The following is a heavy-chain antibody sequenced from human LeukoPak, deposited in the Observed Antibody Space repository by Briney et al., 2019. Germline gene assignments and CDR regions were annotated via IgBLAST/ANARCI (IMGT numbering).Heavy chain of an antibody. CDR1: GFTFRNYG. Sequence: QPGGSLRLSCAASGFTFRNYGMQWVRQAPGKGLEWVAIISYDGNDKYYADSVKGRFTISRDNSKKTLHLQMNSLRAEDTAMYYCASLRGYRNGQQQYYFDYWGQGTLVTVSS. CDR2: ISYDGNDK. V-gene: IGHV3-30*03. D-gene: IGHD3-10*01. J-gene: IGHJ4*02. CDR3: ASLRGYRNGQQQYYFDY.